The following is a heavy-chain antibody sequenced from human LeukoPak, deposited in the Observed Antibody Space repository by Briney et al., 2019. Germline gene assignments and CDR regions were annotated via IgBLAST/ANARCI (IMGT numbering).Heavy chain of an antibody. CDR1: GYTFTSYD. V-gene: IGHV1-8*01. Sequence: ASVKVSCKASGYTFTSYDINWVRQATGQGLEWMGWVNPNSGNTGYAQKFQGRVTMTRNTSISTAYMELSSLRSEDTAVYYCARGSLFLGSSWYYWFDPWGQGTLVTVSS. CDR3: ARGSLFLGSSWYYWFDP. J-gene: IGHJ5*02. D-gene: IGHD6-13*01. CDR2: VNPNSGNT.